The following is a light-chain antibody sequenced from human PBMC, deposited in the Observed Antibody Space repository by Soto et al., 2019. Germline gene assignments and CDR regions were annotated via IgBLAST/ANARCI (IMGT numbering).Light chain of an antibody. CDR1: QSVSSN. CDR2: GAS. J-gene: IGKJ1*01. Sequence: EIVMTQSPATLSVSPGERATLSCRASQSVSSNLAWYQQKPGQAPRLLIYGASTRATGIPARFSGSGSGTKFSLTICSLQSEDFAVYYCQQDNNWPSVGQGTKV. V-gene: IGKV3-15*01. CDR3: QQDNNWPS.